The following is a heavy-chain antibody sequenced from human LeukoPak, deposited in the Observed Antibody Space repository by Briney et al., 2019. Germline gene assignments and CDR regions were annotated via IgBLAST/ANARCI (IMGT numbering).Heavy chain of an antibody. CDR2: INHSGST. CDR1: GGSFSGYY. J-gene: IGHJ6*03. CDR3: ARGRYSNYPRIYYYYYYMDV. Sequence: SETLSLTCAVYGGSFSGYYWSWIRQPPGKGLEWIGEINHSGSTNYNPSLKSRDTISVDTSKNQFSLKLSSVTAADTAVYYCARGRYSNYPRIYYYYYYMDVWGKGTTVTVSS. V-gene: IGHV4-34*01. D-gene: IGHD4-11*01.